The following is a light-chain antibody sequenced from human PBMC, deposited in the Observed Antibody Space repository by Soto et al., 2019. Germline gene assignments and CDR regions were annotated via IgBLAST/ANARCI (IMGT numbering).Light chain of an antibody. CDR2: DNN. CDR3: GTWDSSLSAGV. V-gene: IGLV1-51*01. CDR1: GPNIGNTY. Sequence: QSVLTQPPSVSAAPGQKVTISCSGSGPNIGNTYLSCYQQLPGTAPKLLIYDNNKRPSGIPDRFSGSKSGTSATLGITGLQTGDEADYYCGTWDSSLSAGVFGGGTKLTVL. J-gene: IGLJ2*01.